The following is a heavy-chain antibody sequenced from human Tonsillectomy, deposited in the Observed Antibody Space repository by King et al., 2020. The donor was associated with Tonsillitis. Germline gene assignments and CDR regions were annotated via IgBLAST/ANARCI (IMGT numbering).Heavy chain of an antibody. Sequence: VQLVESGAEVKRPGASVKVSCKASGYNFTSNYVHWVRQAPGQGLEWMGIINPGGGSTSYAQNFQGRVTMTRDTSSSTVYMELSGLRPEDTAVYYCARGGLTATLYYCWGMDVWGQGTTVTVSS. V-gene: IGHV1-46*01. CDR3: ARGGLTATLYYCWGMDV. J-gene: IGHJ6*02. D-gene: IGHD2-21*02. CDR2: INPGGGST. CDR1: GYNFTSNY.